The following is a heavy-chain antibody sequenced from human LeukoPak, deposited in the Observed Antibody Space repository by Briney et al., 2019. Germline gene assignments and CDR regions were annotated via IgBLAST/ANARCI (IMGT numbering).Heavy chain of an antibody. D-gene: IGHD4-23*01. Sequence: PSETLSLTCTVSGGSISSYYWSWIRQPPGKGLEWIGYIYYSGSTNYNPSLKSRVTISVDTSKNQFSLKLSSVTAADTAVYHCARGGGGGNFYYYYYGMDVWGQGTTVTVSS. CDR3: ARGGGGGNFYYYYYGMDV. CDR2: IYYSGST. J-gene: IGHJ6*02. V-gene: IGHV4-59*01. CDR1: GGSISSYY.